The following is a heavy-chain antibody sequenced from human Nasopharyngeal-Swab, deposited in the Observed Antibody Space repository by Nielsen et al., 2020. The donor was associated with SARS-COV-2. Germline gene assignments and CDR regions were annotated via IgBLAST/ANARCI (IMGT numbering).Heavy chain of an antibody. J-gene: IGHJ6*02. D-gene: IGHD6-13*01. CDR3: ARFIAAAGPYYYYFSDV. CDR2: INHSGSS. Sequence: SETLSLTCAVCVGSFSGYYWSWIRQPTGKGLEWIVEINHSGSSNYNPSLKSRVTISVDKSKNQFPLKLSSVTAADTAVYYWARFIAAAGPYYYYFSDVCVQVTTFTDSS. V-gene: IGHV4-34*01. CDR1: VGSFSGYY.